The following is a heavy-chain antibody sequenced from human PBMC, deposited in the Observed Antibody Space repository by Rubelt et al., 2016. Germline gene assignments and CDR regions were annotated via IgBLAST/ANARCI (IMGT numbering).Heavy chain of an antibody. V-gene: IGHV1-69*01. CDR3: ARDLTSSHPFDY. CDR2: ITPIFSST. Sequence: VQSGAEVREPGSSVKVSCQTSRASFSNYVLSWVRWAPGQGLEWVGGITPIFSSTNYAQKFQGRVTITADEVTNTVYLELTRLRFEDTGVYYCARDLTSSHPFDYWGQGTLVTVSS. CDR1: RASFSNYV. J-gene: IGHJ4*02. D-gene: IGHD2-2*01.